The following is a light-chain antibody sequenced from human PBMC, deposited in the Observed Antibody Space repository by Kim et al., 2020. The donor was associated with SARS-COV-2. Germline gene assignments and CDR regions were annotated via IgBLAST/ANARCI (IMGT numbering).Light chain of an antibody. J-gene: IGKJ1*01. CDR2: KAY. Sequence: IQMTQSPSTLSASVGDRVTITCRASQGISSWLAWYQQKPGKAPNLLIYKAYSLESGVPSRFSGSGSGTEFTLTISSLQPDDFATYYCQQYSDYPWTFGQGTKVDIK. CDR1: QGISSW. CDR3: QQYSDYPWT. V-gene: IGKV1-5*03.